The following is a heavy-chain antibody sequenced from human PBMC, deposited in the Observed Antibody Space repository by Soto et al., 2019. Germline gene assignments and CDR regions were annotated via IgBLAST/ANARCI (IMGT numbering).Heavy chain of an antibody. J-gene: IGHJ6*03. D-gene: IGHD2-21*01. CDR3: ARGGISHWAYFYYMDV. CDR1: GGSLSDYF. V-gene: IGHV4-34*01. CDR2: INHLGSI. Sequence: QVQLQQWGAGLLKPSETLSLTCVVSGGSLSDYFWSWIRQPPGMALEWIGEINHLGSINYNPSLTSRVTMSVDTSKNQFSLTLNSVTAADTATYYCARGGISHWAYFYYMDVWDRGTTVTVSS.